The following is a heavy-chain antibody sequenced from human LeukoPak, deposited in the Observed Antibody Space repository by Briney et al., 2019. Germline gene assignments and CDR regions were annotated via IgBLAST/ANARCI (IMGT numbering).Heavy chain of an antibody. J-gene: IGHJ4*02. CDR1: GGSISSSNW. Sequence: PSETLSLTCAVSGGSISSSNWWSWVRQPPGKGLEWIGEIYHSGSTNYNPPLKSRVTISVDNSKNPLSLQLSSVSAADTAVYYCARDSYYYDSSGYYYLDYWGQGTLVTVSS. CDR3: ARDSYYYDSSGYYYLDY. V-gene: IGHV4-4*02. D-gene: IGHD3-22*01. CDR2: IYHSGST.